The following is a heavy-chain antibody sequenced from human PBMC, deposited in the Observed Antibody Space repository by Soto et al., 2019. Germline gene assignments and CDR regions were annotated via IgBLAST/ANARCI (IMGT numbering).Heavy chain of an antibody. CDR1: EHTSTIYY. CDR2: INADSGET. D-gene: IGHD3-9*01. V-gene: IGHV1-2*02. Sequence: QAHLVQSGAEVRKPGASVKVSCQALEHTSTIYYIHWVRQARGQGLEWMGWINADSGETTYAEDFRGRVTFTRDTSTTTSHMELSRLRLDDTAMYFCATRDYDILTGYLHIWGQGTLITVSS. CDR3: ATRDYDILTGYLHI. J-gene: IGHJ1*01.